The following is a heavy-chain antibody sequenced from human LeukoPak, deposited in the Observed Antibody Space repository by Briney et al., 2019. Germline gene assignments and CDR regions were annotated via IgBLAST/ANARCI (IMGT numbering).Heavy chain of an antibody. Sequence: GASVKVSCKASGYTFTGYYMHWVRQAPGQGLEWMGGIIPIFGTANYAQKFQGRVTITADESTSTAYMELSSLRSEDTAVYYCARDVHEELAAAGTDYGMDVWGQGTTVTVSS. D-gene: IGHD6-13*01. CDR1: GYTFTGYY. CDR2: IIPIFGTA. V-gene: IGHV1-69*13. J-gene: IGHJ6*02. CDR3: ARDVHEELAAAGTDYGMDV.